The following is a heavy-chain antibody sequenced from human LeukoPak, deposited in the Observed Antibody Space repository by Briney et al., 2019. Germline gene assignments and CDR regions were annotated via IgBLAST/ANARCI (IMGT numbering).Heavy chain of an antibody. V-gene: IGHV4-59*01. D-gene: IGHD3-22*01. J-gene: IGHJ4*02. CDR2: IYYSGST. CDR3: ASYDSSGYYDY. Sequence: SETLSLTCTVSGGSISSYYGSWIRQPPGKGLDWMGYIYYSGSTNYNPSLKSRVTISVDTSKNQFSLKLSSVTAADTAVYYCASYDSSGYYDYWGQGTLVTVSS. CDR1: GGSISSYY.